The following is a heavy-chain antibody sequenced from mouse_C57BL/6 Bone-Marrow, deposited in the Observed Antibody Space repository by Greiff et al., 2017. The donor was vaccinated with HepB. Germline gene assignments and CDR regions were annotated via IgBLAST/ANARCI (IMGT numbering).Heavy chain of an antibody. CDR1: GFTFSNYW. Sequence: DVQLQESGGGLVQPGGSMKLSCVASGFTFSNYWMNWVRQSPEKGLEWVAQIRCKSDNYSSHYAKSVKGRFTISRDDYKSSVNLQMNNLRAEDTVSYYCTDDYDDYWGQGTTLTVSS. CDR3: TDDYDDY. D-gene: IGHD2-4*01. CDR2: IRCKSDNYSS. V-gene: IGHV6-3*01. J-gene: IGHJ2*01.